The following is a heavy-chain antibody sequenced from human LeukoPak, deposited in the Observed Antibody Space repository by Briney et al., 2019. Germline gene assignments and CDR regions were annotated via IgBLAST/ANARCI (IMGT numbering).Heavy chain of an antibody. J-gene: IGHJ5*02. CDR2: INHSGST. D-gene: IGHD3-10*01. CDR3: ARRTATRVLITMVRGVISWFDP. Sequence: SETLSLTCAVYGGSFSDYDWSWIRQPPGKGLEWIGEINHSGSTNYNPSLKSRVTISVDTSKNQFSLKLSSVTAADTAVYYCARRTATRVLITMVRGVISWFDPWGQGTLVTVSS. V-gene: IGHV4-34*01. CDR1: GGSFSDYD.